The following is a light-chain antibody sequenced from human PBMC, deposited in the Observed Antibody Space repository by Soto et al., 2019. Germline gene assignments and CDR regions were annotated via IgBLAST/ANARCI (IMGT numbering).Light chain of an antibody. CDR1: QSIHRNY. CDR2: ETS. CDR3: PQSGLSPYS. V-gene: IGKV3-20*01. J-gene: IGKJ2*03. Sequence: IVLTHTPSTLTSAAAERATLSCRASQSIHRNYFAWYQHKPGQAPRLLIYETSSRATGVPDRFTGSGSVADYTLTIGSLEPEDFAVYYFPQSGLSPYSFGQGTKLDIK.